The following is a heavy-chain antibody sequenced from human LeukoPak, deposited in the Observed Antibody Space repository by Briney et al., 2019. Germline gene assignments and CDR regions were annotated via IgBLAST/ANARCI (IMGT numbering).Heavy chain of an antibody. CDR3: AKSQCGGDCYSPGY. CDR1: GGTFSSYA. J-gene: IGHJ4*02. D-gene: IGHD2-21*02. V-gene: IGHV1-69*13. CDR2: IIPIFGTA. Sequence: GASVKVSCKASGGTFSSYAISWVRQAPGQGLEWMGGIIPIFGTANYAQKFQGRVTITADESTSTAYMELSSLRSEDTAVYYCAKSQCGGDCYSPGYWGQGTLVTVSS.